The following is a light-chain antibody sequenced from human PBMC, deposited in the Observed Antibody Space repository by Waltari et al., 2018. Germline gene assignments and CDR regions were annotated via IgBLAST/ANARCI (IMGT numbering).Light chain of an antibody. Sequence: QSVLAQPPSASGTPGQRVTISCSGIKSIIQATTVTWYQQVPGTAPKLLIYDTFQRPSGVPDRFSGSKSGSSASLAISGLQSEDEAYYFCSTWDDSLNGVVFGGGTRLTVL. CDR2: DTF. V-gene: IGLV1-44*01. J-gene: IGLJ2*01. CDR1: KSIIQATT. CDR3: STWDDSLNGVV.